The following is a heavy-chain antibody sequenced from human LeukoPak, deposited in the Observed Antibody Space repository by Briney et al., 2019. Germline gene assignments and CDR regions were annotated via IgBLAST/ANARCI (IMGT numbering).Heavy chain of an antibody. D-gene: IGHD2-21*02. Sequence: GGSLRLSCAASGFTFSNYAMNWLRQAPGKGLEWVSVITSGGSTYYADSVKGRFTISRDNSKNTLYLQMNSLRAEDTAVYYCAKRLPVVGDRNRAFDYWGQGTLVTVSS. V-gene: IGHV3-23*01. J-gene: IGHJ4*02. CDR3: AKRLPVVGDRNRAFDY. CDR1: GFTFSNYA. CDR2: ITSGGST.